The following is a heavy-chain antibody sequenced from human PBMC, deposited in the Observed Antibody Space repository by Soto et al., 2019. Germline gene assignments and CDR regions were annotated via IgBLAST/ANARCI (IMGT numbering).Heavy chain of an antibody. CDR1: GLTVSDYY. J-gene: IGHJ4*02. Sequence: QVQVVESGGGLVRPGGSLRLSCAASGLTVSDYYMSWIRQAPGKGLEWLSYISSSSTYTKYADSVKGRFTISRDNAKNSLYLQMNSLRAEDTAVYYCARGSYGSVTDYFYYWGQGTLVTVSS. CDR3: ARGSYGSVTDYFYY. CDR2: ISSSSTYT. V-gene: IGHV3-11*06. D-gene: IGHD3-10*01.